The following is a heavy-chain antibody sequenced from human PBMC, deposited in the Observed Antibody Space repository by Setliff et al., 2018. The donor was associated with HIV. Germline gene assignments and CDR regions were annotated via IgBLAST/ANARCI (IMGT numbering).Heavy chain of an antibody. D-gene: IGHD1-26*01. CDR3: TRAHFLVTETRNWFDP. CDR2: INPKTGVA. J-gene: IGHJ5*02. V-gene: IGHV1-2*06. Sequence: ASVKVSCKASGYTFVDYYIQWVRQVPGKGLEWMGRINPKTGVATHARRFQDRIILTRDTSTSIAYMELIRPRHDDTAFYYCTRAHFLVTETRNWFDPWGQGTLVTVSS. CDR1: GYTFVDYY.